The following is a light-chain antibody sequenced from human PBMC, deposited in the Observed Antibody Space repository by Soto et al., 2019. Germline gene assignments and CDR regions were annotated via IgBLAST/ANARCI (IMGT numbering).Light chain of an antibody. V-gene: IGLV2-23*01. Sequence: QSALTQPASVSGSPGQSITISCTGTSSNLGSYDLVSWYQQYPGQAPKLLIYEASKRPAGVSVRFSGFKSGSTASLTISGLQADDEAEYYCCSFEGRTPLVVFGGGTKLTVL. CDR2: EAS. CDR3: CSFEGRTPLVV. J-gene: IGLJ2*01. CDR1: SSNLGSYDL.